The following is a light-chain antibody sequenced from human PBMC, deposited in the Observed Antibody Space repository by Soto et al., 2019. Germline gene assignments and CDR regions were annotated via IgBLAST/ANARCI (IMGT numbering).Light chain of an antibody. CDR2: DAS. V-gene: IGKV3-11*01. J-gene: IGKJ4*01. Sequence: EIVLTQSPATLSLSPGERATLSCRASQSVSSYLAWYQQKPGQAPRLLIYDASNRATGIPARFSGSGSGTDFTLTISSLDPEDFAVYYCQHRANWPLTFGGGPTVEIK. CDR1: QSVSSY. CDR3: QHRANWPLT.